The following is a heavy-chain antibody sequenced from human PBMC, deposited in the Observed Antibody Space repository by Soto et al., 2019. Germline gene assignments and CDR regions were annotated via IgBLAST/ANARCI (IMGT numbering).Heavy chain of an antibody. J-gene: IGHJ6*02. CDR1: GGAFSNYS. D-gene: IGHD6-13*01. Sequence: SVKVSCKASGGAFSNYSIYWVRQAPGQGLEWLGAIVPVFPSVYYAPKFQGRLTITADASTNTVYMMLTSLKSEDTAVYYCAREMPSTAAAYFYYGLDVWGQGTSVTVSS. CDR2: IVPVFPSV. V-gene: IGHV1-69*13. CDR3: AREMPSTAAAYFYYGLDV.